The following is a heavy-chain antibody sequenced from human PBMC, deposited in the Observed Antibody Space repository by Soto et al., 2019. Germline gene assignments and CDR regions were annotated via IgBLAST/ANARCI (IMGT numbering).Heavy chain of an antibody. D-gene: IGHD7-27*01. V-gene: IGHV3-30*18. CDR2: ISYDGNNE. CDR3: AKEALNWGRYFDY. J-gene: IGHJ4*02. CDR1: GFTFRNYD. Sequence: QVQLVDSGGGVVQPGSSLRLSCVASGFTFRNYDMHWVRQAPGKGLECVAVISYDGNNEFYVDSVEGRYAISRDNSKNTLYLQTNSLRAADTAVYYCAKEALNWGRYFDYWCQGTLVTVSS.